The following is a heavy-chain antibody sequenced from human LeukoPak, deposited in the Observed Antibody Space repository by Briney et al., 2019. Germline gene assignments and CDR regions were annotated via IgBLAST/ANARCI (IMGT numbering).Heavy chain of an antibody. J-gene: IGHJ4*02. CDR2: IYSSGST. Sequence: SETLSLTCTVSGGSISSYYWGWIRQPPGKGLEWIGSIYSSGSTYYNSSLKSRVTISIDTSKNQFSLKLTSVTAADTAVYYCARQTGSGLFILPGGQGTLVTVSS. V-gene: IGHV4-39*01. D-gene: IGHD3/OR15-3a*01. CDR1: GGSISSYY. CDR3: ARQTGSGLFILP.